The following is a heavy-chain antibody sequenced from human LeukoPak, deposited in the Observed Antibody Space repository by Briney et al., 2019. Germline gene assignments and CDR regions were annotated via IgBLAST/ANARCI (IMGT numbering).Heavy chain of an antibody. CDR2: ISSSSSYI. J-gene: IGHJ4*02. CDR3: AKDSPSRTATTEVPVDY. V-gene: IGHV3-21*01. CDR1: GFSFSDYT. Sequence: GGSLRLSCAASGFSFSDYTMNWVRQAPGKGLEWVSSISSSSSYIYFANSVRGRFTIYRDNAKNSLYLQMNSLRVEDTAVYYCAKDSPSRTATTEVPVDYWGQGTLVTVSS. D-gene: IGHD1/OR15-1a*01.